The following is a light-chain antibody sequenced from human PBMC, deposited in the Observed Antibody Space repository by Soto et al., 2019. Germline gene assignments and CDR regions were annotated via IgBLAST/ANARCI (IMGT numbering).Light chain of an antibody. CDR1: QSVLYSSNNKNY. CDR2: WAS. V-gene: IGKV4-1*01. CDR3: QQYYSTHSIT. Sequence: DIVMTQSPDSLAVSLGERATINCKSSQSVLYSSNNKNYLAWYQQKPGQPPKLLIYWASTRESGVPDRFSGSGSGTDFTLTISSLQAEDVAVYYCQQYYSTHSITFGKGTRLEIK. J-gene: IGKJ5*01.